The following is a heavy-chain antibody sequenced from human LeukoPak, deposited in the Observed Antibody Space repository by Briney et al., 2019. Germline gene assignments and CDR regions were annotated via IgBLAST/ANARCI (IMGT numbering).Heavy chain of an antibody. V-gene: IGHV1-2*02. CDR3: ASRRDNSGYPRDAFDI. J-gene: IGHJ3*02. Sequence: ASVKVSCKASGYTFTGYYMHWVRQAPGQGLEWMGWINPNSGGTNSAQKFQGRVTMPRDTSISTAYMELSRLRSDDTALYYCASRRDNSGYPRDAFDIWGQGTMVTVSS. D-gene: IGHD3-9*01. CDR1: GYTFTGYY. CDR2: INPNSGGT.